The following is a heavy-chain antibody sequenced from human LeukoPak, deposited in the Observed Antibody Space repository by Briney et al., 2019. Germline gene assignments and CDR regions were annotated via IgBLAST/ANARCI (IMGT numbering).Heavy chain of an antibody. D-gene: IGHD2-21*01. V-gene: IGHV4-4*09. CDR2: INTKGET. Sequence: PSETLSLTCTVSVVSMSAYQWSWVRQSPEKGLEWIGCINTKGETSYNPSLKSRVTTSVDTSKSQFSLRLTSVTAADTAVHYCATSNDAKIAPFDHWGQGAPVTVSS. CDR3: ATSNDAKIAPFDH. CDR1: VVSMSAYQ. J-gene: IGHJ4*02.